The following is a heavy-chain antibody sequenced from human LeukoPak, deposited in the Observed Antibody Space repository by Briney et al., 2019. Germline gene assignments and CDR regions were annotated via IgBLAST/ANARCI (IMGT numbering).Heavy chain of an antibody. CDR2: ISWNSGSI. J-gene: IGHJ4*02. CDR3: ARVGEQGGCIDY. D-gene: IGHD3-16*01. Sequence: GGSLRLSCAASGFTFDDYAMHWVRQAPGKGLEWVSGISWNSGSIGYADSVKGRFTISRDNAKNSLYLQMNSLRAEDAAVYYCARVGEQGGCIDYWGQGTLVTVSS. V-gene: IGHV3-9*01. CDR1: GFTFDDYA.